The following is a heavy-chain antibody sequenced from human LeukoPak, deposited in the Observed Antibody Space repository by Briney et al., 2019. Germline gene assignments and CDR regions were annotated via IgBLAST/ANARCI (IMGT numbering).Heavy chain of an antibody. V-gene: IGHV1-8*01. CDR2: MNPRTGVT. CDR1: GYTFINHD. J-gene: IGHJ6*03. Sequence: ASVKVSCKASGYTFINHDINWVRQAAGQGVEWMGWMNPRTGVTQYAQKFRGRVNMTRDSSLSTAYIDLSGLTSDDTAVYYCAREGEYSYGYVHYFYYMDVWGKGTTVTVSS. CDR3: AREGEYSYGYVHYFYYMDV. D-gene: IGHD6-6*01.